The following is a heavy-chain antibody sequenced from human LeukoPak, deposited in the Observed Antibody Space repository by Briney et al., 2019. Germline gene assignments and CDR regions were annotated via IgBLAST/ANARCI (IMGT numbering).Heavy chain of an antibody. V-gene: IGHV4-30-2*01. D-gene: IGHD2-2*02. CDR3: AREGAVVVPAAIMDAGPYYYYYYMDV. CDR2: IYHSGST. CDR1: GGSISSGGYS. Sequence: SQTLSLTCAVSGGSISSGGYSWSWIRQPPGKGLEWIGYIYHSGSTYYNPFLKSRVTISVDRSKNQFSLKLSSVTAADTAVYYCAREGAVVVPAAIMDAGPYYYYYYMDVWGKGTTVTVSS. J-gene: IGHJ6*03.